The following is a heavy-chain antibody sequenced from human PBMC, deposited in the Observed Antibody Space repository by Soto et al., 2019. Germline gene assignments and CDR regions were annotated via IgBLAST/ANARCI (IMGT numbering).Heavy chain of an antibody. J-gene: IGHJ4*02. CDR2: ISYNGSNK. Sequence: QVQLVESGGGVVQPGRSLRLSCAASGFTFSSYAMHWVRQAPGKGLEWVAVISYNGSNKYYADSVKGRFTISRDNSKNTPYLAMNRLRAADTAVYYCARPRGDGNYESSGYHYWGQGTLVTVSS. D-gene: IGHD3-22*01. CDR1: GFTFSSYA. V-gene: IGHV3-30-3*01. CDR3: ARPRGDGNYESSGYHY.